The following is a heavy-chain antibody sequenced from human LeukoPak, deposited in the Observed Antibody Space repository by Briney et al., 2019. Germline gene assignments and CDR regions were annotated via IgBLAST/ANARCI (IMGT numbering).Heavy chain of an antibody. Sequence: ASVKVSCTASGYTFTSYGISWVRQAPGQGLEWMGWIRAYNGNTNYAQKLQGRVTMTTDTPTSTAYMELRSLRSDDTAVYYCARDPYGGIAAAGTSFDYWGQGTLVTVSS. CDR1: GYTFTSYG. CDR3: ARDPYGGIAAAGTSFDY. D-gene: IGHD6-13*01. CDR2: IRAYNGNT. J-gene: IGHJ4*02. V-gene: IGHV1-18*01.